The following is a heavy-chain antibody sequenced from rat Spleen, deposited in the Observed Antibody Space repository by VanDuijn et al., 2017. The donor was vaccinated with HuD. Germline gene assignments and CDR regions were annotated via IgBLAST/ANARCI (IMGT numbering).Heavy chain of an antibody. V-gene: IGHV5-7*01. CDR1: GFTFSDYY. J-gene: IGHJ1*01. CDR3: TRGNWRNYWYFDF. Sequence: EVQLVESGGGLVQPGRSLKLSCAVSGFTFSDYYMAWVRQAPTKGLEWVATISYDGSSTYYRDSVKGRFTISRDNAKSTLYLQMNSLRSEDTATYYCTRGNWRNYWYFDFWGPGTMVTVSS. CDR2: ISYDGSST. D-gene: IGHD5-1*01.